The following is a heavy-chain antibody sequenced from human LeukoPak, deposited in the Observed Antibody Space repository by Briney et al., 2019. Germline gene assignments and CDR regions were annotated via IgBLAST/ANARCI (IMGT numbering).Heavy chain of an antibody. CDR1: GYTFTSHD. J-gene: IGHJ3*02. D-gene: IGHD3-16*01. V-gene: IGHV1-8*03. Sequence: ASVKVSCKASGYTFTSHDINWVRQATGQGLEWMGWLNPNSGNTGYAQKFQDRVTITRDNSISTVYMELSGLRSEDTAVYYCARRVGYAAFDIWGQGTMVTVSS. CDR2: LNPNSGNT. CDR3: ARRVGYAAFDI.